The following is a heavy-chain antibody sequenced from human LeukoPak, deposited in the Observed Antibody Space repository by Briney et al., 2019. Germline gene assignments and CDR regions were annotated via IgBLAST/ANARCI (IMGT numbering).Heavy chain of an antibody. CDR1: GGSISSSSYY. CDR3: ARGDLGYCSSTSCYTSWFDP. CDR2: IYYSGST. J-gene: IGHJ5*02. V-gene: IGHV4-39*07. Sequence: SETLSLTCTVSGGSISSSSYYWGWIRQPPGKGLEWIGSIYYSGSTYYNPSLKSRVTISVDTSKNHFSLKLSSVTAADTAVYYCARGDLGYCSSTSCYTSWFDPWGQGTLVTVSS. D-gene: IGHD2-2*02.